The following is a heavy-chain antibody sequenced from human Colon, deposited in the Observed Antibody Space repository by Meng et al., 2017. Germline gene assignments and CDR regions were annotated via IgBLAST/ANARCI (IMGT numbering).Heavy chain of an antibody. V-gene: IGHV4-34*01. CDR2: INHRGST. J-gene: IGHJ5*02. D-gene: IGHD2-15*01. Sequence: QVQLQQWGAGLLKPSETLSLTCGVYGGSFSGYYWSWIRQPPGKGLEWIGEINHRGSTNYNPSLKSRVTISVDTSKNQFSLKLSSVTAADTAVYYCAREGVATTNWFDPWGQGTLVTVSS. CDR1: GGSFSGYY. CDR3: AREGVATTNWFDP.